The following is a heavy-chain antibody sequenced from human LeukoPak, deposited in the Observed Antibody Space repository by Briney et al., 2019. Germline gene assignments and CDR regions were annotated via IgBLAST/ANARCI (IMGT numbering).Heavy chain of an antibody. CDR1: GFTFSNFA. J-gene: IGHJ5*02. CDR2: ISDSGLRT. V-gene: IGHV3-23*01. Sequence: GGSLRLSCAASGFTFSNFAMNWVRQAPGKGLEWVSSISDSGLRTYYADSVEGRFTIFRDNDKNTLYLQMNSLRAEDTALYYCAKDISGEMATGGNNWFDPWGQGTLVTVSS. D-gene: IGHD5-24*01. CDR3: AKDISGEMATGGNNWFDP.